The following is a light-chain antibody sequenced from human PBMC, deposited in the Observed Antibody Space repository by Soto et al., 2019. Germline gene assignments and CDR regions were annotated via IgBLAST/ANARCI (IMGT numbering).Light chain of an antibody. J-gene: IGLJ3*02. CDR3: LLAYSSSRPV. CDR1: TGDVTSCHY. CDR2: DTS. Sequence: QAVVTQEPSLTVSPGGTVTLTCGSSTGDVTSCHYPYWFQQKPGQAPRTLIYDTSNKHSWTPARFSGYLLGGKAALTLSGAQPEDEAIYYCLLAYSSSRPVFGGGTKLTVL. V-gene: IGLV7-46*01.